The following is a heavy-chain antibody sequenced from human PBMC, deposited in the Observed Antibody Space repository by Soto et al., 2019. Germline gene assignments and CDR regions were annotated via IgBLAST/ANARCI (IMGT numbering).Heavy chain of an antibody. CDR2: IWYDGSNK. CDR3: ARDRYSSSWTRFGY. D-gene: IGHD6-13*01. J-gene: IGHJ4*02. Sequence: LRLSCAASGFTFSSYGMHWVRQAPGKGLEWVAVIWYDGSNKYYADSVKGRFTISRDNSKNTLYLQMNSLRAEDTAVYYSARDRYSSSWTRFGYWGQGTLVTVSS. CDR1: GFTFSSYG. V-gene: IGHV3-33*01.